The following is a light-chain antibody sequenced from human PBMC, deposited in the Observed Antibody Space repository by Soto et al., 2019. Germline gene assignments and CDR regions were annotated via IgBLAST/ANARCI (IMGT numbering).Light chain of an antibody. CDR2: DAS. CDR1: QSVRNSL. V-gene: IGKV3-20*01. J-gene: IGKJ1*01. Sequence: EIVLTQSPGTLSLSPGEIATLSFMASQSVRNSLLAWYQQKPGQPPRLLIYDASTRATATPERFSGSGSGTDFTLTISRLEPEDFAVYYCHQYDSIVQTFGQGTKVE. CDR3: HQYDSIVQT.